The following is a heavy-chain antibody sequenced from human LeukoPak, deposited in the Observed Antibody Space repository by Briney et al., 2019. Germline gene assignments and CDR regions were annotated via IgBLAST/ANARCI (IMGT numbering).Heavy chain of an antibody. CDR2: ISGSGGST. Sequence: GGSLRLSCAASGFTFSSYGMHWVRQAPGKGLEWVSAISGSGGSTYYADSVKGRFTISRDNSKNTLYLQMNSLRAEDTAVYYCAKESWYHLEWLFPAGFDPWGQGTLVTVSS. CDR1: GFTFSSYG. CDR3: AKESWYHLEWLFPAGFDP. V-gene: IGHV3-23*01. D-gene: IGHD3-3*01. J-gene: IGHJ5*02.